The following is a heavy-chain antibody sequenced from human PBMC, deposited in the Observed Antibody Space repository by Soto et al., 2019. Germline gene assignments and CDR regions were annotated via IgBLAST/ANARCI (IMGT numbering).Heavy chain of an antibody. CDR2: ISYDGSNK. D-gene: IGHD3-3*01. Sequence: GGSLRLSCAASGFTFSSYAMHLVRQAPGKGLECVSVISYDGSNKYYADSVKGRFTISRDNSKNTLYLQMNSLRAEDTAVYYCARDLVQFLEWLSSYYGMDVWGQGTTVTVSS. CDR1: GFTFSSYA. CDR3: ARDLVQFLEWLSSYYGMDV. J-gene: IGHJ6*02. V-gene: IGHV3-30-3*01.